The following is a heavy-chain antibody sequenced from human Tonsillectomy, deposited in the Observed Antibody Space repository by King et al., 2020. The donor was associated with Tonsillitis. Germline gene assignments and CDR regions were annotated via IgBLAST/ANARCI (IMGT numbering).Heavy chain of an antibody. D-gene: IGHD5-12*01. J-gene: IGHJ6*02. V-gene: IGHV1-18*01. CDR2: ISAYNGNR. CDR1: GYTFTTYG. Sequence: QLVQSGAEVKKPGASVKVSCKASGYTFTTYGISWVRQAPGQGLEWMGWISAYNGNRNYAQKLQGRVTMTTDTSTSTAYMELRSLRSDDTAVYYCARGGYSGYDVYYHYGMDVWGQGTTVTVSS. CDR3: ARGGYSGYDVYYHYGMDV.